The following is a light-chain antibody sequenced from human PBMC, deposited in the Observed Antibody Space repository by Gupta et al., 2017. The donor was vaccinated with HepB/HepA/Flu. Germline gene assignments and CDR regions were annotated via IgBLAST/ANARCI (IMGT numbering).Light chain of an antibody. CDR1: QSVSSN. Sequence: EIVMTQSPATLSVSPGERATLSCRASQSVSSNLAWYQQKPGQALRLLIYGASTSYTGIPARYSGSGYGKDVTLTNSSRQSEDFAGYYCQQNNNWPPVTFGGGTKVDIK. J-gene: IGKJ4*01. CDR2: GAS. CDR3: QQNNNWPPVT. V-gene: IGKV3-15*01.